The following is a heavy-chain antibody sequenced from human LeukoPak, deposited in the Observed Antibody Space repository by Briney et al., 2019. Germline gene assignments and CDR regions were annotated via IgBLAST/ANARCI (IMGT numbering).Heavy chain of an antibody. V-gene: IGHV1-18*01. CDR2: ISAYNGNT. CDR1: GYTFTSYG. J-gene: IGHJ4*02. CDR3: ARDRIAARPSEFDY. D-gene: IGHD6-6*01. Sequence: GASVKVSCKASGYTFTSYGISWVRQAPGQGLEWMGWISAYNGNTNHAQKLQGRVTITTDTSTSTAYMELRSLRSDDTAVYYCARDRIAARPSEFDYWGQGTLVTVSS.